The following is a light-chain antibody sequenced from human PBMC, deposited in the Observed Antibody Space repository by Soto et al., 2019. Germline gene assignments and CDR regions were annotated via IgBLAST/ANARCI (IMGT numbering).Light chain of an antibody. CDR3: QESYSTLSIT. J-gene: IGKJ5*01. Sequence: DIQMTQSPSSLSASVGDRATITCRASESISRHLNWYQQKPGNAPKLLIYAASSLQNGVPSRFSGSGSGTDFTLTISNLQPGDFATYYCQESYSTLSITFGQGTRLETK. V-gene: IGKV1-39*01. CDR1: ESISRH. CDR2: AAS.